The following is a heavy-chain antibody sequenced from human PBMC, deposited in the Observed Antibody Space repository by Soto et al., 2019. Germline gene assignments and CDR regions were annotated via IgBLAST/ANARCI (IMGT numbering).Heavy chain of an antibody. Sequence: GGSLRLSCAASGFTFSSYWMSWVRQAPGKGLEWVANIKQDGSEKYYVDSVKGRFTISRDNAKNSLYLQMNSLRAEDTAVYYCARDLGWEWLGNYYMDVWGKGTTVTVSS. V-gene: IGHV3-7*01. D-gene: IGHD3-3*01. CDR1: GFTFSSYW. J-gene: IGHJ6*03. CDR2: IKQDGSEK. CDR3: ARDLGWEWLGNYYMDV.